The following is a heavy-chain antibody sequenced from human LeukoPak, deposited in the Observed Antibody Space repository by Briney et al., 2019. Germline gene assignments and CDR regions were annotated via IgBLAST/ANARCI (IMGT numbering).Heavy chain of an antibody. CDR2: ISYDGSNK. V-gene: IGHV3-30*03. D-gene: IGHD3-22*01. Sequence: GRSLRLSCAASGFTFSSYGMHWVRQAPGKGLEWVAVISYDGSNKYYADSVKGRFTISRDNSKNTLYLQMNSLRAEDTAVYYCARVEYYDSSGYSVDYWGQGTLVTVSS. J-gene: IGHJ4*02. CDR3: ARVEYYDSSGYSVDY. CDR1: GFTFSSYG.